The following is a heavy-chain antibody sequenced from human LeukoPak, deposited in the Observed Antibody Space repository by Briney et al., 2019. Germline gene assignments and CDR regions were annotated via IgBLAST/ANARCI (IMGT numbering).Heavy chain of an antibody. J-gene: IGHJ6*02. D-gene: IGHD2-15*01. CDR1: GFTFSSYS. Sequence: GGSLRLSCAASGFTFSSYSMNWVRQAPGKGLEWVSYISSSSSTINYADSVKGRFTISRDNAKNSLYLQMNSLRAEDTAVYYCAREIRETVVTRHYYYGIDVWGQGTTVTVSS. CDR3: AREIRETVVTRHYYYGIDV. CDR2: ISSSSSTI. V-gene: IGHV3-48*01.